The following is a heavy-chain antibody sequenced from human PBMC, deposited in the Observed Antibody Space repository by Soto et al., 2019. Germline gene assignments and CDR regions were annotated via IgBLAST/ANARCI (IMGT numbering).Heavy chain of an antibody. D-gene: IGHD6-6*01. Sequence: ALRLSCAASGFTFSSYAMSWVRQAPGKGLEWVSAISGSGGSTYYADSVKGRFTISRDNSKNTLYLQMNSLRAEDTAVYYCAKVFQAYSSSSGFDYWGQGTLVTVSS. J-gene: IGHJ4*02. CDR2: ISGSGGST. CDR1: GFTFSSYA. V-gene: IGHV3-23*01. CDR3: AKVFQAYSSSSGFDY.